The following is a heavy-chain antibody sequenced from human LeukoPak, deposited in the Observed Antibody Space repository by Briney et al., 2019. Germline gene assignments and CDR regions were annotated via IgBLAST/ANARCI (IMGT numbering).Heavy chain of an antibody. D-gene: IGHD3-10*01. V-gene: IGHV4-30-4*01. CDR3: AREMQDYYGSGSYSSHAFDI. CDR1: GGSISSGDYY. CDR2: IYYSGST. Sequence: SETLSLTCTVSGGSISSGDYYWSWIRQPPGKGLEWIGYIYYSGSTYYNPSPKSRVTISVDTSKNQFSLKLSSVTAADTAVYYCAREMQDYYGSGSYSSHAFDIWGQGTMVTVSS. J-gene: IGHJ3*02.